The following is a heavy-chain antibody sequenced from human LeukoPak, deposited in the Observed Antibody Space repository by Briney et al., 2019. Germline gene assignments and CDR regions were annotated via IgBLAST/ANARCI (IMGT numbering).Heavy chain of an antibody. D-gene: IGHD3-22*01. CDR1: GFTFSSYE. J-gene: IGHJ4*02. CDR2: ISDSGNTI. V-gene: IGHV3-48*03. Sequence: GGSLRLSCAASGFTFSSYEMNWVRQAPGKGLEWVSYISDSGNTIYYVDSVKGRFTISRDNAKNSLYLQMNSLRAEDTAVYFCARETSYYESGVYYSHFDYWGQGTLVTVSS. CDR3: ARETSYYESGVYYSHFDY.